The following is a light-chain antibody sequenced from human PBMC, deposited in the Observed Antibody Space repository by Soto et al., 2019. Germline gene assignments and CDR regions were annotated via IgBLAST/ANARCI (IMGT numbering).Light chain of an antibody. J-gene: IGKJ4*01. CDR1: HRVSSY. Sequence: EIVMTQSPATLSVSPGERATLSCRASHRVSSYLAWYQQKPGQAPRLLIYATSTRATGIPARFSGSGSGTEFTLTISSLQSEDFAVYYCQQYNNRPLTFGGGTKVEIK. CDR2: ATS. V-gene: IGKV3-15*01. CDR3: QQYNNRPLT.